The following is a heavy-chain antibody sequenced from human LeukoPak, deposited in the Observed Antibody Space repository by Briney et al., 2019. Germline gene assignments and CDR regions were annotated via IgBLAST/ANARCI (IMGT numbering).Heavy chain of an antibody. V-gene: IGHV1-18*01. D-gene: IGHD3-9*01. CDR3: ARPVYYDILTGYYSLGTGVDAFDI. CDR2: ISAYNGNT. J-gene: IGHJ3*02. Sequence: ASVKVSCKASGYTFTSYGISWVRQAPGQGLEWMGWISAYNGNTNYAQKLQGRVTMTTDTSTSTAYMELRSLRSDDTAVYYCARPVYYDILTGYYSLGTGVDAFDIWGQGTMVTVSS. CDR1: GYTFTSYG.